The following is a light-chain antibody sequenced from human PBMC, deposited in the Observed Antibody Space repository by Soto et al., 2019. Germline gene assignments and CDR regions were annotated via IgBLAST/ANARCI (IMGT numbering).Light chain of an antibody. CDR2: LNSDGSH. CDR3: QTWGTGGVV. V-gene: IGLV4-69*01. CDR1: SGHSSYA. J-gene: IGLJ2*01. Sequence: VVTQSPSASASLGASVKLTCTLSSGHSSYAIAWHQQQPEKGPRYLMKLNSDGSHSKGDGIPDRFSGSSSGAERYLTISSLQSEDEADYYCQTWGTGGVVFGGGTKVTVL.